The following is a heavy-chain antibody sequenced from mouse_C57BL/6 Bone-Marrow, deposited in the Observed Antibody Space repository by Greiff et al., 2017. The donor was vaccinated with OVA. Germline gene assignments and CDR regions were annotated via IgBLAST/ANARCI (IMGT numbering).Heavy chain of an antibody. Sequence: EVKVVESGEGLVKPGGSLKLSCAASGFTFSSYAMYWVRQTPEKRLEWVAYISSGGDYIYYADTVKGRVNISRDNARNTLYLQMSSLTYEDTAMYYCTRDGYYALDYWGQGTSVTVSS. V-gene: IGHV5-9-1*02. CDR1: GFTFSSYA. D-gene: IGHD2-3*01. J-gene: IGHJ4*01. CDR2: ISSGGDYI. CDR3: TRDGYYALDY.